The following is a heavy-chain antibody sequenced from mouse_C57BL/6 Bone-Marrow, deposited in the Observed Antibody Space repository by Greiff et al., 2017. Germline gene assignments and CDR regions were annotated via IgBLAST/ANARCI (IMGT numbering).Heavy chain of an antibody. J-gene: IGHJ1*03. Sequence: QVQLQQPGAELVKPGASVKVSCKASGYTFTSYWMHWVKQRPGQGLEWIGRIHPSDSDTNYNQKFKGKATLTVDKSSSPAYMQLSSLTSEDSAVYYCAIRGKIWNYYGSSYWYFDVWGTGTTVTVSS. CDR2: IHPSDSDT. CDR3: AIRGKIWNYYGSSYWYFDV. CDR1: GYTFTSYW. V-gene: IGHV1-74*01. D-gene: IGHD1-1*01.